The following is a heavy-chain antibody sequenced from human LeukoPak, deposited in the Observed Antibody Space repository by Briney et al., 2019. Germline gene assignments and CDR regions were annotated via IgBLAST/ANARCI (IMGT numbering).Heavy chain of an antibody. Sequence: GGSLRLSCAASGFTFSSYAMSWVRQAPGKGLEWVSAISGGGGSTYYADSVKGRFTISRDNSKNTLYLQMNSLRAEDTAVYYCATVPVAGIDYWGQGTLVTVSS. CDR3: ATVPVAGIDY. CDR1: GFTFSSYA. J-gene: IGHJ4*02. CDR2: ISGGGGST. D-gene: IGHD6-19*01. V-gene: IGHV3-23*01.